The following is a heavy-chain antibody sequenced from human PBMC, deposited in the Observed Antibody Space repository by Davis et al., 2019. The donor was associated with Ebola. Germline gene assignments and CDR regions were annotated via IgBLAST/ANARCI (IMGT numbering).Heavy chain of an antibody. Sequence: ASVKVSCKASGYTFTSYYMHWVRQAPGQGLEWMGIINPSGGSTSYAQKFQGRVTMTRDTSTSTAYMELRSLRSDDTAVYYCARVGVTVTTPYYYYGMDVWGQGTTVTVSS. CDR3: ARVGVTVTTPYYYYGMDV. V-gene: IGHV1-46*01. CDR2: INPSGGST. J-gene: IGHJ6*02. D-gene: IGHD4-11*01. CDR1: GYTFTSYY.